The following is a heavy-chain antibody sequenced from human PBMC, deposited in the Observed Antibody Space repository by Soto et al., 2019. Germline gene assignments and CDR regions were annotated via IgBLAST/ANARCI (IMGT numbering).Heavy chain of an antibody. Sequence: SVKVSCKASGGTFSSYAISWVRQAPGQGLEWMGGIIPIFGTANYAQKFQGRVTITADESTSTAYMELSSLRSEDTAVYYCARDPDVYSDYDMYYFDYWGQGTLVTVSS. V-gene: IGHV1-69*13. D-gene: IGHD5-12*01. CDR3: ARDPDVYSDYDMYYFDY. CDR2: IIPIFGTA. J-gene: IGHJ4*02. CDR1: GGTFSSYA.